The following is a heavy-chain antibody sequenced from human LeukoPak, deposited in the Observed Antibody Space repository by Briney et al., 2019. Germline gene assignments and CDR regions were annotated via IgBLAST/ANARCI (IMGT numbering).Heavy chain of an antibody. Sequence: KASETLSLTCAVYGGSFSGYYWSWIRQPPGKGLEWIGEINHSGSTNYNPSLKSRVTISVDTSKNQFSLKLSSVTAADTAVYYCARERPTYYYGSGSYSPSCYYYMDVWGKGTTVTVSS. CDR3: ARERPTYYYGSGSYSPSCYYYMDV. D-gene: IGHD3-10*01. CDR2: INHSGST. J-gene: IGHJ6*03. V-gene: IGHV4-34*01. CDR1: GGSFSGYY.